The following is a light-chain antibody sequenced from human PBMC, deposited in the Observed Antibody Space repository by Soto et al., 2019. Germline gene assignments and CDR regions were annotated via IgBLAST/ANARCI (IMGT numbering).Light chain of an antibody. V-gene: IGKV3-15*01. J-gene: IGKJ1*01. CDR2: DAS. Sequence: ETVMTQSPATLSVSPGERATLSCRASQSIRSTLAWFQQKPGQAPRLLIYDASKRATGIPARFSGSGSGTEFTLTISSLQSEDFAVYSCQQYNNWPRTFGQGTIVDIK. CDR1: QSIRST. CDR3: QQYNNWPRT.